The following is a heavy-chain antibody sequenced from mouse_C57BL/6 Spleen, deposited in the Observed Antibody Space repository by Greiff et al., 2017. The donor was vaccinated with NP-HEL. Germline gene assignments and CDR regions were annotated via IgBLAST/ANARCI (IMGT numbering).Heavy chain of an antibody. CDR1: GFSLTSYA. J-gene: IGHJ2*01. V-gene: IGHV2-9-1*01. D-gene: IGHD2-5*01. CDR2: IWTGGGT. CDR3: ASQSNGYFDY. Sequence: VQRVESGPGLVAPSQSLSITCTVSGFSLTSYAISWVRQPPGKGLEWLGVIWTGGGTHYNSALKSRLSISKDNSKSQVFLKMNSLQTDDTARYYCASQSNGYFDYWGQGTTLTVSS.